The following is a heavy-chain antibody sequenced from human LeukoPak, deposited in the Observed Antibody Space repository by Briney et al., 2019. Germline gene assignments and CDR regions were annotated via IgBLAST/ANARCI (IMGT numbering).Heavy chain of an antibody. CDR2: ISAYNGNT. D-gene: IGHD3-10*01. J-gene: IGHJ3*02. V-gene: IGHV1-18*01. CDR1: GYTFTSYG. CDR3: ARGYYYGSGSYYGGGAFDI. Sequence: ASVKVSCKASGYTFTSYGISWVRQAPGQGLEWMGWISAYNGNTNYAQKLQGRVTITTDTSTSTAYMELRSLRSDDTAVYYCARGYYYGSGSYYGGGAFDIWGQGTMVTVSS.